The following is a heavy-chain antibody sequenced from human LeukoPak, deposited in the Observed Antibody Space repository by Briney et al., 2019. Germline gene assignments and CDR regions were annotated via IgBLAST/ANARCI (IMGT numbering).Heavy chain of an antibody. Sequence: GGSLRRSCAASGFTFNFAMHWVRQAPGKGLEWVSIISSGGVLRYYADSVKGRFTISRDNSKNTLYLQMNSLRDEDTAVYYCAKDAQLGGQGTLVTVSS. CDR1: GFTFNFA. CDR3: AKDAQL. V-gene: IGHV3-30*07. J-gene: IGHJ4*02. D-gene: IGHD5-24*01. CDR2: ISSGGVLR.